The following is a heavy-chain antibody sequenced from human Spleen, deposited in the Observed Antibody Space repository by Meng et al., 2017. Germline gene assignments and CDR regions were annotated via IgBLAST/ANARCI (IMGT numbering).Heavy chain of an antibody. CDR2: INLPGSEK. CDR1: GFSFSRYW. J-gene: IGHJ4*02. V-gene: IGHV3-7*01. D-gene: IGHD2-15*01. Sequence: GESLKISCAVSGFSFSRYWLTWVRQAPGKGLEWVANINLPGSEKNYVDSVKGRFSISRDNAENSLYLQMNSLRAEDTGLYYCARDIRDSQSALDIWGQGTLVTVSS. CDR3: ARDIRDSQSALDI.